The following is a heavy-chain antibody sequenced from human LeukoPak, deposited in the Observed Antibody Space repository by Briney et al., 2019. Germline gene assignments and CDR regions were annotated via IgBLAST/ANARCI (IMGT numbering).Heavy chain of an antibody. V-gene: IGHV3-20*04. CDR2: INWNGGST. J-gene: IGHJ5*02. CDR1: GFTFDDYD. CDR3: ARDRQKRYYGSGSHR. Sequence: GGSLRLSCAASGFTFDDYDMSWVRQAPGKGLEWVSGINWNGGSTGYADSVKGRFTISRDNAKNSLYLQMNSLRAEDTALYYCARDRQKRYYGSGSHRWGQGTLVTVSS. D-gene: IGHD3-10*01.